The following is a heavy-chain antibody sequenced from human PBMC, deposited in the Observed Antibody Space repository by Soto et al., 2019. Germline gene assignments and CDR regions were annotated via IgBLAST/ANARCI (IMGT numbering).Heavy chain of an antibody. CDR2: IRAYNGNP. V-gene: IGHV1-18*01. J-gene: IGHJ6*02. Sequence: QVQLVQSGAEVKKPGASVKVSCKASGYTFTSYGISWVRQAPGQGLEWMGGIRAYNGNPNYAQKLQGRVTMPTQTSPSTAYRELRSLRSNDPDVYYCARDLPTMDVWGQGTTVTVSS. CDR1: GYTFTSYG. CDR3: ARDLPTMDV.